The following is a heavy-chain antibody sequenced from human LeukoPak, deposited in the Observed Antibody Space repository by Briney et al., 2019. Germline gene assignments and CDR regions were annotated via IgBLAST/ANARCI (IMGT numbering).Heavy chain of an antibody. D-gene: IGHD2-15*01. V-gene: IGHV5-51*01. CDR2: IYPGDSDT. CDR3: ARGAVGYCSGGSCQNWFDP. CDR1: GYSFTSYW. J-gene: IGHJ5*02. Sequence: GESLQISCQGSGYSFTSYWIGWVRQLPGKGLEWMGIIYPGDSDTRYSPSFQGQVTISADKSISTAYLQWSSLKASDTAMYYCARGAVGYCSGGSCQNWFDPWGQGTLVTVSS.